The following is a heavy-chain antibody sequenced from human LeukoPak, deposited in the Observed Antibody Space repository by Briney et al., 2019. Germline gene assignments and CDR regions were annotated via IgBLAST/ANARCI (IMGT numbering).Heavy chain of an antibody. CDR1: GFTFSDYY. J-gene: IGHJ4*02. Sequence: GGSLRLSCAASGFTFSDYYMNWIRQAPGKGLEWVSYISSSTYTNYADSVKGRFTISRDNPKNSLYLQMNSLRAEDTAVYYCARAPMVRGVIMAFDYWGQGTLVTVSS. CDR3: ARAPMVRGVIMAFDY. V-gene: IGHV3-11*03. D-gene: IGHD3-10*01. CDR2: ISSSTYT.